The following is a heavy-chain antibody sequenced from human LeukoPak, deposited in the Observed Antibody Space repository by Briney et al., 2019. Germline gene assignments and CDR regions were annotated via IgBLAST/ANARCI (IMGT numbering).Heavy chain of an antibody. CDR3: ARVVLAARSFDY. CDR2: IIPIFGTA. J-gene: IGHJ4*02. Sequence: GASVKVSCKASGYTFTSYDISWVRQAPGQGLEWMGGIIPIFGTANYAQKFQGGVTITADESTSTAYMELSSLRSEDTAVYYCARVVLAARSFDYWGQGTLVTVSS. CDR1: GYTFTSYD. V-gene: IGHV1-69*13. D-gene: IGHD6-6*01.